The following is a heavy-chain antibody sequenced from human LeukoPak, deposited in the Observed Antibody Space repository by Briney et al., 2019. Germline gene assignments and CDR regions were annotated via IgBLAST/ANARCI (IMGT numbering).Heavy chain of an antibody. J-gene: IGHJ3*02. CDR2: IWYDGSNK. CDR3: AREVLSLDALDI. CDR1: GFTFSSYG. V-gene: IGHV3-33*01. Sequence: GGSLRLSCAASGFTFSSYGMHWVRQAPGKGLEWVAVIWYDGSNKYYADSVKGRFTISRDNSKNTLYLQMNSLRAEDTAVYYCAREVLSLDALDIWGQGTMVTVSS. D-gene: IGHD2-8*02.